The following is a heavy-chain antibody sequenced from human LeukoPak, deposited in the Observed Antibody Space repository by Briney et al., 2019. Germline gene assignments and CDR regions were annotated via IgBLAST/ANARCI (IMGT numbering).Heavy chain of an antibody. CDR1: GFTFSSYS. CDR3: AKNYYDSSGYWFSDY. J-gene: IGHJ4*02. V-gene: IGHV3-21*01. CDR2: ISSSSSYI. Sequence: GGSLRLSCAASGFTFSSYSMNWVRQAPGKGLEWVSSISSSSSYIYYADSVKGRFTISRDNAKNSLYLQMNSLRAEDTAVYYCAKNYYDSSGYWFSDYWGQGTLVTVSS. D-gene: IGHD3-22*01.